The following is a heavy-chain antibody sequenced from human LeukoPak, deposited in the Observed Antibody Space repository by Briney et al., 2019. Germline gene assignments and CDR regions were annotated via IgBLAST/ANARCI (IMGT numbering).Heavy chain of an antibody. Sequence: ASVKVSFKPSGYTFTSYGISWVRQAPGQGLEWMGCISAYNGNTNYAQKLQGRVTMTTDTSTSTAYMELRSLRSDDTAVYYCARAQSTDYGDYDDYWGQGTLVTVSS. CDR1: GYTFTSYG. V-gene: IGHV1-18*01. CDR2: ISAYNGNT. D-gene: IGHD4-17*01. CDR3: ARAQSTDYGDYDDY. J-gene: IGHJ4*02.